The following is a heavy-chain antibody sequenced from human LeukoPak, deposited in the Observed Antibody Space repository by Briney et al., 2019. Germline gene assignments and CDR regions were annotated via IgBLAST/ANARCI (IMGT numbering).Heavy chain of an antibody. CDR1: GFTFDDYA. Sequence: GGSLRLSCAASGFTFDDYAMHWVRQAPGKGLEWVSGISWNSGSIGYADSVKGRFTISRDNAKDSLYLQMNSLRAEDTALYYCAVHDSSGYRNFDYWGQGTLVTVSS. V-gene: IGHV3-9*01. CDR2: ISWNSGSI. CDR3: AVHDSSGYRNFDY. J-gene: IGHJ4*02. D-gene: IGHD3-22*01.